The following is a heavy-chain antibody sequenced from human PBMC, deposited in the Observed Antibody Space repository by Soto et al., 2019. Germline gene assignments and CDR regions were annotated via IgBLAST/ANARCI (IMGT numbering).Heavy chain of an antibody. CDR2: IDRFGSYS. CDR3: ARVGSTFARGSIGGVHYGLDV. J-gene: IGHJ6*02. Sequence: EVRLVESGGGLVKSGGSLRLSCSASGFTFSTYTMNWVRQAPGRGLEWVSNIDRFGSYSWYVDSAQGRFTISRDNAKNSLYLQMNSLIAEDTAVYYCARVGSTFARGSIGGVHYGLDVWGQGTTVTVSS. V-gene: IGHV3-21*03. CDR1: GFTFSTYT. D-gene: IGHD3-16*01.